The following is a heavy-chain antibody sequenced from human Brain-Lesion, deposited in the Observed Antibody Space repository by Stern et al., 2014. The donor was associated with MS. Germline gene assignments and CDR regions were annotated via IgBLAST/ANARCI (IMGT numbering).Heavy chain of an antibody. V-gene: IGHV4-39*01. J-gene: IGHJ5*02. CDR3: AGEEDIRYCSGGSCTGNWFDP. CDR2: IYYSGNT. Sequence: VQLEESGPGLVKPSETLSLTCTVAGGSVSSTSYAWAWIRQPPGKGLEWIGTIYYSGNTYYSPSLKSRLTISLDTSKTQFSLQLRSGAAADTAVYYCAGEEDIRYCSGGSCTGNWFDPWGQGTLVTVSS. CDR1: GGSVSSTSYA. D-gene: IGHD2-15*01.